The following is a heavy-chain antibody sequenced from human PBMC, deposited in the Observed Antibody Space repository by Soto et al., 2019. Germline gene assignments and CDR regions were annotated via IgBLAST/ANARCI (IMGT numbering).Heavy chain of an antibody. V-gene: IGHV1-69*12. Sequence: QVQLVQSGAEVKKPGSSVKVSCKASGGTFSSYAISWVRQAPGQGLEWMGGFIPIFGTANYAQKSQGRVTITADEPKSTAYLELSSLRSEDTAVYYCARVRPYCGGDCPFDYWGQGTLVTVSP. D-gene: IGHD2-21*02. CDR3: ARVRPYCGGDCPFDY. CDR1: GGTFSSYA. J-gene: IGHJ4*02. CDR2: FIPIFGTA.